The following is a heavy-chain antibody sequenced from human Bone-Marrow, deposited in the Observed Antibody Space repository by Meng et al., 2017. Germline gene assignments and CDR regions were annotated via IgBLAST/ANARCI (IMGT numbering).Heavy chain of an antibody. Sequence: VPIEQSGAGLLKPSETLSLTCAVYGGSFSGYYWSWIRQPPGKGLEWIGEINHSGSTNYNPSLKSRVTISVDTSKNQFSLKLSSVTAADTAVYYCARGRVTTVTTPNWYFDLWGRGTLVTVSS. CDR2: INHSGST. CDR3: ARGRVTTVTTPNWYFDL. CDR1: GGSFSGYY. D-gene: IGHD4-17*01. J-gene: IGHJ2*01. V-gene: IGHV4-34*01.